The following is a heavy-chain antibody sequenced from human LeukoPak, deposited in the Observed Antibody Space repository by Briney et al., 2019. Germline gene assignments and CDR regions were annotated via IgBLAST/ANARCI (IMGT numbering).Heavy chain of an antibody. J-gene: IGHJ6*03. Sequence: SETLSLTCTVSGGSISSSSYYWGWIRQPPGKGLEWIGSIYYSGSTYYNPSLKSRVTISVDTSKNQFSLKLGSVTAADTAVYYCAREVAATHYYMDVWGKGTTVTVSS. D-gene: IGHD2-15*01. V-gene: IGHV4-39*07. CDR2: IYYSGST. CDR3: AREVAATHYYMDV. CDR1: GGSISSSSYY.